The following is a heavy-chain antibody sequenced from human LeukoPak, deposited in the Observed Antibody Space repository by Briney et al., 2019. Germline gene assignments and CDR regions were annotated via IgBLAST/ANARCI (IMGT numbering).Heavy chain of an antibody. D-gene: IGHD1-26*01. V-gene: IGHV3-23*01. CDR1: GFTFTNYA. CDR3: AKDPSIGTYYSFDH. J-gene: IGHJ4*02. CDR2: ISASGVMT. Sequence: PGGSLRLSCAASGFTFTNYAMTWVRQAPGKGLEGGSRISASGVMTYYADSAKGRFTVSRDNSKNSLYLQMSSLTAADTAVYYCAKDPSIGTYYSFDHWGQGTLVTVSS.